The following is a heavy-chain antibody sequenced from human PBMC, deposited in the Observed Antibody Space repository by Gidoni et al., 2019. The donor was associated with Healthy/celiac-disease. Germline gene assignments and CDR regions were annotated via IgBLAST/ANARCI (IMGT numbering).Heavy chain of an antibody. D-gene: IGHD6-6*01. CDR2: MNPNSGNT. Sequence: GLEWMGWMNPNSGNTGYAQKFQGRVTMTRNTSISTAYMELSSLRSEDTAVYYCARGIAARPRDYWGQGTLVTVSS. V-gene: IGHV1-8*01. CDR3: ARGIAARPRDY. J-gene: IGHJ4*02.